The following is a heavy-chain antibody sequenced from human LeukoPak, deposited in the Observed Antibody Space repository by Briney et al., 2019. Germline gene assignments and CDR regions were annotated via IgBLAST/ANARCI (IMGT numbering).Heavy chain of an antibody. CDR2: IYSGGST. D-gene: IGHD6-13*01. Sequence: PGGSLRLSRAASGFTVSSNYMSWVRQAPGKGLEWVSVIYSGGSTYYADSVKGRFTISRDNSKNTLYLQMNSLRAEDTAVYYCARAGWSSSWYGNAFDIWGQGTMVTVSS. V-gene: IGHV3-66*02. CDR3: ARAGWSSSWYGNAFDI. J-gene: IGHJ3*02. CDR1: GFTVSSNY.